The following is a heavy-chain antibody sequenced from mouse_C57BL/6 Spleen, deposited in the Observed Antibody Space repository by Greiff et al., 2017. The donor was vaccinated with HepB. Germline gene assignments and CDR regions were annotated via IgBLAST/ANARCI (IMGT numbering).Heavy chain of an antibody. Sequence: EVQGVESGGDLVKPGGSLKLSCAASGFTFSSYGMSWVRQTPDKRLEWVATISSGGSYTYYPDSVKGRFTISRDNAKNTLYLQMSSLKSEDTAMYYCARQGQYSNYLAYWGQGTLVTVSA. D-gene: IGHD2-5*01. CDR3: ARQGQYSNYLAY. V-gene: IGHV5-6*01. CDR1: GFTFSSYG. CDR2: ISSGGSYT. J-gene: IGHJ3*01.